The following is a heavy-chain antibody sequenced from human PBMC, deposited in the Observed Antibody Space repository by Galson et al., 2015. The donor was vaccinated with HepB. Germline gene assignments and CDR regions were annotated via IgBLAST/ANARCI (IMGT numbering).Heavy chain of an antibody. CDR2: IIPIFGTA. CDR1: GGTFSSYA. CDR3: ARVKSGYSYGYQFAFDI. V-gene: IGHV1-69*13. J-gene: IGHJ3*02. Sequence: SVKVSCKASGGTFSSYAISWVRQAPGQGLEWMGGIIPIFGTANYAQKFQGRVTITADESTSTVYMELSSLRSEDTAVYYCARVKSGYSYGYQFAFDIWGQGTMVTVSS. D-gene: IGHD5-18*01.